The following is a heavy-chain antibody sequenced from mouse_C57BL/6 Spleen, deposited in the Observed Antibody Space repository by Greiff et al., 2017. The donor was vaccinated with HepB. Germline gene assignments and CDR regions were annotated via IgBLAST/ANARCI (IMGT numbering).Heavy chain of an antibody. V-gene: IGHV1-55*01. D-gene: IGHD2-4*01. J-gene: IGHJ3*01. CDR3: ARAYYEYDGAWFAY. CDR2: IYPGSGST. Sequence: QVQLQQPGAELVKPGASVKMSCKASGYTFTSYWITWVKQRPGQGLEWIGDIYPGSGSTNYNEKFKSKATLTVDTSSSTAYMQLSSLTSEDSAVYYCARAYYEYDGAWFAYWGQGTLVTVSA. CDR1: GYTFTSYW.